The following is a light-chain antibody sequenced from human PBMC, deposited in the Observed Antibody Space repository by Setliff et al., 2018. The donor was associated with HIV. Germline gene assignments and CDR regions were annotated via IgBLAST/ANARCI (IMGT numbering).Light chain of an antibody. CDR3: CSYAPIDTWI. Sequence: QSALAQPPSASGSPGQSVAISCTGTSSDIGSHNHVSWYQQYPGKAPKLMIYELSQRPSGVPDRFSGSKSGNTASLTVSGLQAEDEADYYCCSYAPIDTWIFGGGTKVTVL. CDR2: ELS. V-gene: IGLV2-8*01. CDR1: SSDIGSHNH. J-gene: IGLJ2*01.